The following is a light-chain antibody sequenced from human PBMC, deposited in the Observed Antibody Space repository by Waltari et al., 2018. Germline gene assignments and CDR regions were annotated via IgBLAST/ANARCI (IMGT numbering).Light chain of an antibody. CDR2: EDK. Sequence: NFMLTQPHSVSESPGKTVTISCTRSSGSIATNYVQWYQQRPGSAPTTIIYEDKQRPSGFPDRFSGSIDSSSNSASLTISGLKTEDEADYYCQSYDNSLTVFGGGTRLTVL. J-gene: IGLJ3*02. CDR1: SGSIATNY. CDR3: QSYDNSLTV. V-gene: IGLV6-57*04.